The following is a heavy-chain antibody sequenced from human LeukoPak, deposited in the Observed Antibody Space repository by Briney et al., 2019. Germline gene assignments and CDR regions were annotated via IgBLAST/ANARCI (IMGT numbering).Heavy chain of an antibody. Sequence: SETLSLTCTVSGGSISSSSYYWVWIRQPPGKGLEWVGSIYYSGSTYYNPSLKSRVTISVDTSKNQFSLKLSSVTAADTAVYYCAGVRWYFDYWGQGTLVTVSS. CDR1: GGSISSSSYY. D-gene: IGHD4-23*01. V-gene: IGHV4-39*07. J-gene: IGHJ4*02. CDR2: IYYSGST. CDR3: AGVRWYFDY.